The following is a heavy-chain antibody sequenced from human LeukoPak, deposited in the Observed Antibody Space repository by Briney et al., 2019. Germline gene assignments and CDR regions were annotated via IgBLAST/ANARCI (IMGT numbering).Heavy chain of an antibody. J-gene: IGHJ3*02. CDR2: IGTAGDT. V-gene: IGHV3-13*01. CDR1: GFTFSSYD. CDR3: ARVTSLYASGADAFDI. Sequence: AGSLRLSCAAFGFTFSSYDMHWVRQVTGKGLEWVSAIGTAGDTYYPGSVKGRFTISRENAKNSLYLQMNSLRVGDTAVYYCARVTSLYASGADAFDIWGQGTMVTVSS. D-gene: IGHD3-10*01.